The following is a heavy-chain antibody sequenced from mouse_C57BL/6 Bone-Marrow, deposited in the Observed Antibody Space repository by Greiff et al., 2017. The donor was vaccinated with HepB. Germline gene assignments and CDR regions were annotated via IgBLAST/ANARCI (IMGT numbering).Heavy chain of an antibody. CDR1: GYTFTSYW. D-gene: IGHD1-1*01. Sequence: QVQLQQPGAELVKPGASVKLSCKASGYTFTSYWMHWVKQRPGQGLEWIGMIHPKSGSTNYNEKFKSKATLTVDKSSSTAYMQLSSLTSEDSAVYYCANPSYYYGSSWNYWGQGTTLTVSS. J-gene: IGHJ2*01. CDR2: IHPKSGST. V-gene: IGHV1-64*01. CDR3: ANPSYYYGSSWNY.